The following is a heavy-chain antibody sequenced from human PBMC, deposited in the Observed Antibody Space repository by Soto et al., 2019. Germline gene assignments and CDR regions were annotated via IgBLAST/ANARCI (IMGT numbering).Heavy chain of an antibody. CDR3: ARDRGYCSGGSCYRLFDY. CDR1: GFTFSDYY. Sequence: QVQLVESGGGLVKPGGSLRLSCAASGFTFSDYYMSWIRQAPGKGLEWVSYISSSSSYTNYADSVKGRFTIPRDNAKNSLSLQMNSLGAEDTAVYYGARDRGYCSGGSCYRLFDYWGQGTLVTVSS. CDR2: ISSSSSYT. V-gene: IGHV3-11*05. D-gene: IGHD2-15*01. J-gene: IGHJ4*02.